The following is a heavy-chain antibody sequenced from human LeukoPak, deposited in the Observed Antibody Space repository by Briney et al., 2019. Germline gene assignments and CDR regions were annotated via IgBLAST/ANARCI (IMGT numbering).Heavy chain of an antibody. V-gene: IGHV3-21*01. CDR3: ARGSSNIAARNNWFDP. CDR2: ISTSSVYI. Sequence: AGGSLRLSCAASGFTFSSFGMNWVRQAPGKGLEWVSSISTSSVYIYYADSVKGRFTISRDNAKNSLYLQMNSLSAEDTAVYYCARGSSNIAARNNWFDPWGQGTLVTVSS. D-gene: IGHD6-6*01. J-gene: IGHJ5*02. CDR1: GFTFSSFG.